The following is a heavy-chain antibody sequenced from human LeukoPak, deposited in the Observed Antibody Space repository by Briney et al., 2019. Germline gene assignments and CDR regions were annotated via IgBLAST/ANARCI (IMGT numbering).Heavy chain of an antibody. J-gene: IGHJ4*02. Sequence: PSETLSLTCAVSGGSISSGGYSWNWIRQPPGKGLEWIGHISYSGSTYYNPSLKSRITISLDTSKNEFSLKLSPVTAADTAVYYCARSGYYYDTRGFFPTLDSWGQGTLVTVSS. CDR2: ISYSGST. CDR3: ARSGYYYDTRGFFPTLDS. CDR1: GGSISSGGYS. V-gene: IGHV4-30-4*07. D-gene: IGHD3-22*01.